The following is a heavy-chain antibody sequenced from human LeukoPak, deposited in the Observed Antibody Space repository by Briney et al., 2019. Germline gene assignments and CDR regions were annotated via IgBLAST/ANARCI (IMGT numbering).Heavy chain of an antibody. Sequence: GGSLRLSCAASGLSFGAHAMHWVRQAPGMGLEWVSGVGGGGQRTHYADSVKGRFTISRDNAKNSLYLQMSSLRAEDTAVYYCARGGRPDYWGQGTLVTVSS. J-gene: IGHJ4*02. CDR1: GLSFGAHA. D-gene: IGHD3-10*01. CDR2: VGGGGQRT. CDR3: ARGGRPDY. V-gene: IGHV3-23*01.